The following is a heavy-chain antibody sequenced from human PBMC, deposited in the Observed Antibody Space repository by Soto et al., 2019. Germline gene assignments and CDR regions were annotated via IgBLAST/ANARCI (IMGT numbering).Heavy chain of an antibody. V-gene: IGHV3-30-3*01. CDR3: AREGLSQEEQYYFDY. Sequence: QVQLVESGGGVVQPGRSLRLSCAASGFTFSSYAMHWVRQAPGKGLEWVAVISYDGSNKYYADSVKGRFTISRDNSKNTLDLQMNSLRAEDTAVYYCAREGLSQEEQYYFDYWGQGTLVTVSS. J-gene: IGHJ4*02. CDR1: GFTFSSYA. D-gene: IGHD4-4*01. CDR2: ISYDGSNK.